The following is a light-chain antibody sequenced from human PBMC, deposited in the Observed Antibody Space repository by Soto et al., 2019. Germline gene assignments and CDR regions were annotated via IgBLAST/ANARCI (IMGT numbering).Light chain of an antibody. J-gene: IGKJ4*01. CDR1: QSVRNNY. Sequence: EIVLTQSPGTLSLSPGERATLSRRASQSVRNNYLAWYQQKPGQAPRLLIYGASNRATGMPHRFSGSGSGTDFTLTISRLEPEDFAVYHCQQYATGPLTFGGGTKVEIK. CDR2: GAS. V-gene: IGKV3-20*01. CDR3: QQYATGPLT.